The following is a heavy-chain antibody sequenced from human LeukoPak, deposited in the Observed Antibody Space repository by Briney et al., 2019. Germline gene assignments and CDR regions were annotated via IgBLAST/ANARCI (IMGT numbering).Heavy chain of an antibody. CDR3: ARMTGDWHFDL. D-gene: IGHD1-14*01. J-gene: IGHJ2*01. Sequence: SQTLSLTCVISGDSVSSVAWNWIRQSPSRGLEWLGRTYYNSKWNYDYGVSVRGRITISPDTSKNQFSLHLNSVTPEDTAVYYCARMTGDWHFDLWGRGALVTVAS. V-gene: IGHV6-1*01. CDR1: GDSVSSVA. CDR2: TYYNSKWNY.